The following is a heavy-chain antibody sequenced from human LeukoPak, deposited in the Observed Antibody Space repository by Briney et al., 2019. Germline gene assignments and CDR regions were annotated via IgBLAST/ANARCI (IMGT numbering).Heavy chain of an antibody. D-gene: IGHD2-21*01. V-gene: IGHV1-69*04. Sequence: ASVKVSCKASGGTFSSYAISWVRQAPGQGLEWMGRIIPILGIANYAQKFQGRVTITADKSTSTAYMELSSLRSEDTAVYYCAKARPGALVVIAIDFYFDYWGQGTLVTVSS. CDR2: IIPILGIA. CDR3: AKARPGALVVIAIDFYFDY. CDR1: GGTFSSYA. J-gene: IGHJ4*02.